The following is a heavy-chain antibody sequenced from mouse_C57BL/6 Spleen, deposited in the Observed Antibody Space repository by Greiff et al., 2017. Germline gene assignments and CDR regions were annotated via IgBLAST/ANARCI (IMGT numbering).Heavy chain of an antibody. D-gene: IGHD2-5*01. V-gene: IGHV1-59*01. CDR3: ARRYSNLVYFDY. CDR1: GYTFTSYW. CDR2: IDPSDSYT. J-gene: IGHJ2*01. Sequence: QVQLQQPGAELVRPGTSVKLSCKASGYTFTSYWMHWVKQRPGQGLEWIGVIDPSDSYTNYNQKFKGKATLTVDTSSSTAYMQLSSLTSEDSAVYYCARRYSNLVYFDYWGQGTTLTVSS.